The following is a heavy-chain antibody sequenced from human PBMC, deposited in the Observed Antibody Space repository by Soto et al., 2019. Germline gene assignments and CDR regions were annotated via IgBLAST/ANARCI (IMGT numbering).Heavy chain of an antibody. J-gene: IGHJ6*02. D-gene: IGHD2-8*01. CDR3: SRGIVLMVYAPPGYYYGMDV. Sequence: ASVQVSCKASGYTFSSYYMNWVRQAPGQGREWMGWISAYNGNTNYAQKLQGRVTMTTDTSTSTAYMELRSLRSDDTAVYFCSRGIVLMVYAPPGYYYGMDVWGQGTTVTVPS. CDR2: ISAYNGNT. V-gene: IGHV1-18*04. CDR1: GYTFSSYY.